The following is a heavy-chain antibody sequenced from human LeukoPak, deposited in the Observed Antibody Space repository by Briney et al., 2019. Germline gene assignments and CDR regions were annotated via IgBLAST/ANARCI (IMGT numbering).Heavy chain of an antibody. CDR1: GFTVSSNY. Sequence: GGSLRLSCAASGFTVSSNYMSWVRQAPGKGLEWVSVIYSGGSTYYADSVKGRFTISRDNSKNTLYLQMNSLRAEDTAAYYCARAAANYYYYYMDVWGKGTTVTVSS. J-gene: IGHJ6*03. V-gene: IGHV3-53*01. CDR2: IYSGGST. D-gene: IGHD6-25*01. CDR3: ARAAANYYYYYMDV.